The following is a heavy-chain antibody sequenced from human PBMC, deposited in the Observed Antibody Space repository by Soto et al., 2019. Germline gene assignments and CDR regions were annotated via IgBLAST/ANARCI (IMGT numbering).Heavy chain of an antibody. V-gene: IGHV3-11*01. J-gene: IGHJ4*02. CDR3: ARFHLYYASSGSPDD. D-gene: IGHD3-22*01. CDR2: ISSSGSTI. Sequence: PGGSLRLSCAASGFTFSDYYMSWIRPAPGKGLEWVSYISSSGSTIYYADSVKGRFTISRDNAKNSLYLQMNSLRAEDTAVYYCARFHLYYASSGSPDDWGQGTLVTVSS. CDR1: GFTFSDYY.